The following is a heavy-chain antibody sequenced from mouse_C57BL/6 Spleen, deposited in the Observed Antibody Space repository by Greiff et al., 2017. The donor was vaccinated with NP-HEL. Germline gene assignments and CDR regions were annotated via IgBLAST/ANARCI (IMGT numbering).Heavy chain of an antibody. Sequence: VKLQESGAELVRPGTSVKVSCKASGYAFTNYLIEWVKQRPGQGLEWIGVINPGSGGTNYNEKFKGKATLTADKSSSTAYMQLSSLTSEDSAVYFCAREGTTVVASNYFDYWGQGTTLTVSS. V-gene: IGHV1-54*01. J-gene: IGHJ2*01. CDR1: GYAFTNYL. CDR2: INPGSGGT. CDR3: AREGTTVVASNYFDY. D-gene: IGHD1-1*01.